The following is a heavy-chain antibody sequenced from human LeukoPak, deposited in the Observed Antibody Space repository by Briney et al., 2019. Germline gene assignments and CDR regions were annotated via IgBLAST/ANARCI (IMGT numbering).Heavy chain of an antibody. CDR3: ARDSYGMDV. CDR1: GFTFSSYG. V-gene: IGHV3-33*01. CDR2: IWYDGSNK. Sequence: GGSLRLSCAASGFTFSSYGMHWVRQAPGKGLEWVAVIWYDGSNKYYADSVKGRFAISRDNSKNTLYLQMNSLRAEDTAVYYCARDSYGMDVWGQGATVTVSS. J-gene: IGHJ6*02.